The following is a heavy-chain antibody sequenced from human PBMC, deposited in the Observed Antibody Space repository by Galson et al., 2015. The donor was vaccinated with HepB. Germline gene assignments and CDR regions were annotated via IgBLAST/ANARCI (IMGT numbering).Heavy chain of an antibody. J-gene: IGHJ4*02. D-gene: IGHD1-14*01. V-gene: IGHV3-30*04. CDR2: ISQDGSIT. CDR3: ARSEPRTWHNFYC. CDR1: GFTFSRYT. Sequence: SLRLSCATSGFTFSRYTMHWVRQAPGRGMEWVAVISQDGSITHYADSVKGRFTISRDNSKNTLYLQMNSLRTEDTAVFYCARSEPRTWHNFYCWGQVTLVTAAS.